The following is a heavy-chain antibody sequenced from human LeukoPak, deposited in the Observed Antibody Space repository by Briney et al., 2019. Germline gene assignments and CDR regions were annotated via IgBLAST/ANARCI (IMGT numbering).Heavy chain of an antibody. CDR1: GYTFTDYY. CDR3: ARGYPFLDL. J-gene: IGHJ4*01. CDR2: INPNTGGT. V-gene: IGHV1-2*02. D-gene: IGHD1-1*01. Sequence: ASVKVSCKASGYTFTDYYLHWVRHTPRQGPEWMGWINPNTGGTKFAQKFQGRVTMTRDTSITTAFMELSSLRFDDSAVYYCARGYPFLDLWGQGAQVTVSS.